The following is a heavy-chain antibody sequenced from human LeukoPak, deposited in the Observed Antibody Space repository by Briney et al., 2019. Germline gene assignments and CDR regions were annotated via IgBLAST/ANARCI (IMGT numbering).Heavy chain of an antibody. CDR2: IYSGGST. D-gene: IGHD6-13*01. CDR3: ARVASSSYYYYGMDV. CDR1: GFTFSSNY. Sequence: GGSLRLSCAASGFTFSSNYMSWVRQAPGKGLEWVSVIYSGGSTYYADSVKGRFTISRHNSKNTLYLQMNSLRAEDTAVYYCARVASSSYYYYGMDVWGQGTTVTVSS. V-gene: IGHV3-53*04. J-gene: IGHJ6*02.